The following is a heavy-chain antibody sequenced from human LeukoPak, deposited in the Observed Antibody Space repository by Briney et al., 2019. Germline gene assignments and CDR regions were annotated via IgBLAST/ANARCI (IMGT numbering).Heavy chain of an antibody. CDR2: INHSGST. Sequence: SETLSLTCTVSGGSISSSSYYWSWIRQPPGKGLEWIGEINHSGSTNYNPSLKSRVTISVDTSKNQFSLKLSSVTAADTAVYYCARWGPEGFDYWGQGTLVTVSS. V-gene: IGHV4-39*07. CDR1: GGSISSSSYY. J-gene: IGHJ4*02. D-gene: IGHD7-27*01. CDR3: ARWGPEGFDY.